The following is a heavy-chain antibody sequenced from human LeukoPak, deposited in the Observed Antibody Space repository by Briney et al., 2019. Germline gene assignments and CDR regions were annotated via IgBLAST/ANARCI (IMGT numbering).Heavy chain of an antibody. CDR3: ASGGVHYYDSSGYYDY. CDR2: IKQDGSEK. V-gene: IGHV3-7*03. CDR1: GFTFSSYW. Sequence: GGSLRLSCAASGFTFSSYWMSWVRQAPGKGLEWVANIKQDGSEKYYVDSVKGRFTISRDNAKNSLYLQMNSLRAEDTAVYYCASGGVHYYDSSGYYDYWGQGTLVTVSS. J-gene: IGHJ4*02. D-gene: IGHD3-22*01.